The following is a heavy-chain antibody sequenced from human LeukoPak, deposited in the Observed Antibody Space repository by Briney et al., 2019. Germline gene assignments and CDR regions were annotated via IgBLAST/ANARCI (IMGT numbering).Heavy chain of an antibody. CDR1: GFTFSGYG. CDR2: ISGGGNTL. D-gene: IGHD3-10*01. J-gene: IGHJ1*01. V-gene: IGHV3-48*04. Sequence: GGSLRLSCAASGFTFSGYGMNWVRQAPGRGLEWVSYISGGGNTLYYADSVKGRFTISRDNAKNSLYLQMNGLRAEDTAVYYCAIQKADLITMVRGIIAFWGQGTLVTVSS. CDR3: AIQKADLITMVRGIIAF.